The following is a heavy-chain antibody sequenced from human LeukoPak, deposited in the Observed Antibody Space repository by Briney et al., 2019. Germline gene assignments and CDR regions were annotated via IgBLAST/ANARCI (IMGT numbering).Heavy chain of an antibody. Sequence: TSQTLSLTCTVSGGSISSGGYYWSWIRRHPGKGLEWIGYIYYSGSTYYNPSLKSRVTISVDTSMNQFSLKLSSVTAADTAVYYCARVGEGYDSSGYYYSNGMDVWGQGTTVTVSS. CDR1: GGSISSGGYY. CDR3: ARVGEGYDSSGYYYSNGMDV. V-gene: IGHV4-31*03. J-gene: IGHJ6*02. CDR2: IYYSGST. D-gene: IGHD3-22*01.